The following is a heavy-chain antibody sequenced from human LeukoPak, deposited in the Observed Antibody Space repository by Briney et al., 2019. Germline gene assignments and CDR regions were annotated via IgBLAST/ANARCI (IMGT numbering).Heavy chain of an antibody. D-gene: IGHD6-19*01. J-gene: IGHJ4*02. CDR2: IDWDDDK. V-gene: IGHV2-70*11. CDR1: VFSLSTGGMC. Sequence: SGPTLVNPTQTLTLTCTFSVFSLSTGGMCVNWIRQVPGKALEWLSRIDWDDDKYYSTSLKTRLPISKDTSKNQVVLTMTNMDPVDTATYYCARRRSSSGYYNFDYWGQGILVTVSS. CDR3: ARRRSSSGYYNFDY.